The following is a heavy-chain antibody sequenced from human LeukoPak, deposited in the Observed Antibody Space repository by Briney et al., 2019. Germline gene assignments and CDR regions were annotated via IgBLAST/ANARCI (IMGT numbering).Heavy chain of an antibody. D-gene: IGHD6-13*01. J-gene: IGHJ4*02. CDR2: ISWNSGSI. CDR3: ARDGRQPVL. V-gene: IGHV3-9*01. CDR1: GFTFDDYA. Sequence: GGSLRLSCAASGFTFDDYAMHWVRQAPGKGLEWVSGISWNSGSIGYADSVKGRFTISRDNAKNSLYLQMNSLRAEDTAVYYCARDGRQPVLWGQGTLVTVSS.